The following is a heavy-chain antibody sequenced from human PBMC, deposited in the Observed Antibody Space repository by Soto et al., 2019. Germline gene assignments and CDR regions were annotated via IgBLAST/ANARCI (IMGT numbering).Heavy chain of an antibody. CDR1: GFTFSTYA. D-gene: IGHD6-19*01. J-gene: IGHJ4*02. CDR2: ISGSGDST. Sequence: EVQLLESGGGLVQPGGSLRLSCAASGFTFSTYAMNWVRQAPGKGLEWVSGISGSGDSTYYADSVKGRFTVSRDNFKNPLYLQMNSLRAEDTAVFYCAKERSSGWSFDYWGQGTLVTVSS. CDR3: AKERSSGWSFDY. V-gene: IGHV3-23*01.